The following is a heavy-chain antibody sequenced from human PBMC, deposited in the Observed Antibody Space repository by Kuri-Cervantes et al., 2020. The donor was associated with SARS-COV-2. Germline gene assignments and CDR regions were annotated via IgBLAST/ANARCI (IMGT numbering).Heavy chain of an antibody. Sequence: ASVKVSCKVSGYTLTELSMHWVRQAPGKGLEWMGGFDPEDGETIYAQKFQGRVTMTEDTSTDTAYMELSSLRSDDTAVYYCARDRLLWFGEPIDYWGQGTLVTVSS. CDR1: GYTLTELS. V-gene: IGHV1-24*01. D-gene: IGHD3-10*01. CDR3: ARDRLLWFGEPIDY. CDR2: FDPEDGET. J-gene: IGHJ4*02.